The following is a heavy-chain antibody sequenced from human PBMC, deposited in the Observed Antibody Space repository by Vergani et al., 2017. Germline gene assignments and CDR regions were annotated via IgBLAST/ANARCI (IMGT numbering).Heavy chain of an antibody. CDR1: GGSISSYY. V-gene: IGHV4-59*01. Sequence: QVQLQESGPGLVKPSETLSLTCTVSGGSISSYYWSWIRQPPGKGLEWIGYIYYSGSTNYNPSLKSRGTISVDTSQNQFSLKLSSVTAADTAVYYCARARLTTVTGWFDPWGQGTLVTVSS. D-gene: IGHD4-11*01. CDR3: ARARLTTVTGWFDP. CDR2: IYYSGST. J-gene: IGHJ5*02.